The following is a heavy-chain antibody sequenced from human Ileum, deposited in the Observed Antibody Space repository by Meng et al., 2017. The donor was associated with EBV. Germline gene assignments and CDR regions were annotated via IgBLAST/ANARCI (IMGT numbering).Heavy chain of an antibody. J-gene: IGHJ4*02. CDR2: TYYRSKWYN. Sequence: GQRQHSRRGRCQPSTTRSITAALSADSVSTHSAAWTWTRQSPTRGLEWLGRTYYRSKWYNEYAVSVKSRITINADTSKNQFSLQLNSVTPEDTAVYYCARGARLAPFDYWGQGTLVTVSS. CDR3: ARGARLAPFDY. CDR1: ADSVSTHSAA. V-gene: IGHV6-1*01. D-gene: IGHD6-19*01.